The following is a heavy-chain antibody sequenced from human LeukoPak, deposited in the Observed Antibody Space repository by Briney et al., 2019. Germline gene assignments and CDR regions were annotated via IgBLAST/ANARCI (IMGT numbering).Heavy chain of an antibody. CDR2: IYYSGST. D-gene: IGHD6-13*01. Sequence: SETLSLTCTVSGGSISSYYWSWIRQPPGKGLEWIGYIYYSGSTNYNPSLKSRVTISVDTSKNQFSLKLSSVTAADTAVYYCAKLSGPFAAAGIDYWGQGTLVTVSS. CDR1: GGSISSYY. CDR3: AKLSGPFAAAGIDY. V-gene: IGHV4-59*01. J-gene: IGHJ4*02.